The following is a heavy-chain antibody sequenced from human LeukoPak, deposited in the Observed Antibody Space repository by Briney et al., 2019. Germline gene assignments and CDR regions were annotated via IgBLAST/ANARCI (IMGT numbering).Heavy chain of an antibody. CDR3: ARDPYGSGRNYYYGMDV. D-gene: IGHD3-10*01. CDR1: GGSISSSSYY. V-gene: IGHV4-39*07. Sequence: PSETLSLTCTVSGGSISSSSYYWGWIRQPPGKGLEWIGSIYYSGSTYYNPSLKSRVTISADTSKNQFSLKLSSVTAADTAVYYCARDPYGSGRNYYYGMDVWGQGTTVTVSS. J-gene: IGHJ6*02. CDR2: IYYSGST.